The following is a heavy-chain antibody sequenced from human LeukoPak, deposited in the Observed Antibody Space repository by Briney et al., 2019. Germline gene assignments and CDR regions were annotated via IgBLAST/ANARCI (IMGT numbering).Heavy chain of an antibody. Sequence: PGGSLRLSCAASRFTFRSCEFSWDRQAPAKGLEWVSYISSSGSIIYYADSVKGRFTISRDSAKNSLYLQMNSLRAEDTAVYYCSRHDYLSDSDGFDVWGQGTMVTVSS. V-gene: IGHV3-48*03. CDR3: SRHDYLSDSDGFDV. CDR1: RFTFRSCE. D-gene: IGHD4-11*01. J-gene: IGHJ3*01. CDR2: ISSSGSII.